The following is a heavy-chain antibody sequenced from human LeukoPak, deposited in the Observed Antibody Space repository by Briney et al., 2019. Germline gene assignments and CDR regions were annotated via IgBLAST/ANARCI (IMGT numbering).Heavy chain of an antibody. CDR1: GFSISPYG. CDR3: ARSYRGAFDI. J-gene: IGHJ3*02. V-gene: IGHV3-48*02. D-gene: IGHD3-10*01. CDR2: ISSSSSAI. Sequence: PGGSLRLSCAASGFSISPYGMNWVRQAPGKGLEWVSYISSSSSAICYADSVKGRLTISRDNAKNSLYLQMDSLRDEDTAVYYCARSYRGAFDIWGQGTMVTVSS.